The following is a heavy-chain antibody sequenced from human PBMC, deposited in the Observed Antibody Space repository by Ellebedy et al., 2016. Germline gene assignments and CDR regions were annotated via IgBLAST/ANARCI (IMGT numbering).Heavy chain of an antibody. CDR3: ASAKGDV. CDR1: GGSFSAYY. V-gene: IGHV4-34*01. Sequence: GSLRLXXAVDGGSFSAYYWSWIRQPPGKGLEWIGEINHSGYTNYNPSLKSRVTISVDTSKSQFSLKLSSVAAADTAVYYCASAKGDVWGKGTTVTVSS. J-gene: IGHJ6*04. CDR2: INHSGYT.